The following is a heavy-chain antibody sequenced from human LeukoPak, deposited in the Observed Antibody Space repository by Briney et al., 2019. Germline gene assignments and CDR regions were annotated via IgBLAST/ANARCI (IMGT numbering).Heavy chain of an antibody. CDR3: ARHSTASGYLNYFDY. D-gene: IGHD1-1*01. CDR2: FYTSGST. V-gene: IGHV4-4*07. J-gene: IGHJ4*02. Sequence: NPSETLSLTCTVSGGSISSYYWSWIRQPAGKGLEWIGRFYTSGSTNYNPSLKSRVTMSVDTSKNQFSLRLSSVTAADTAVYYCARHSTASGYLNYFDYWGQGTLVTVSS. CDR1: GGSISSYY.